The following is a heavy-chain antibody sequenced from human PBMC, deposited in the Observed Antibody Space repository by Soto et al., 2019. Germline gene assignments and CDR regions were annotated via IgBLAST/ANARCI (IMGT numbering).Heavy chain of an antibody. V-gene: IGHV4-31*02. CDR1: GASIISDVYY. CDR3: TRVPTYYHDSIGYQPSHPRCLGTQFGDP. D-gene: IGHD3-22*01. J-gene: IGHJ5*02. CDR2: IHYSGGATYSP. Sequence: TLSLTXTVSGASIISDVYYWTWIRQHPEKGLEWLGYIHYSGGATYSPSYNPSLKSRLAISVDDFKKLFSLKLTSVSAPATAVYYCTRVPTYYHDSIGYQPSHPRCLGTQFGDP.